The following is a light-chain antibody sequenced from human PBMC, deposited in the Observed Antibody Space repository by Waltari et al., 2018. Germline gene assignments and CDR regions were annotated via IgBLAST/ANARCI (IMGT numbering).Light chain of an antibody. CDR3: QQRSNWPPSIT. CDR1: QSVSSY. CDR2: DAS. V-gene: IGKV3-11*01. J-gene: IGKJ5*01. Sequence: DIVLTPSPATLSLSPGPSATLSCRASQSVSSYVAWYQQRPGQAPRLLIYDASNRATGIPARFSGSGSGTDFTLTISSLEPEDFAVYYCQQRSNWPPSITFGQGTRLEIK.